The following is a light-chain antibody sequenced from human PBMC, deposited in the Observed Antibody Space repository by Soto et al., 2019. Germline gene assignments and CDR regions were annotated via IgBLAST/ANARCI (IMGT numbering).Light chain of an antibody. CDR3: YQYGSSPPT. J-gene: IGKJ1*01. CDR2: GAS. V-gene: IGKV3-20*01. Sequence: EIVLTQSPGTLSLSPGERATLSCRASQSVSGSYLAWYQQKPGQAPRLLIWGASNRATGIPDRFSGSGSGTDFTLTISGLEPEDFVVFYCYQYGSSPPTFGQGTKVDIK. CDR1: QSVSGSY.